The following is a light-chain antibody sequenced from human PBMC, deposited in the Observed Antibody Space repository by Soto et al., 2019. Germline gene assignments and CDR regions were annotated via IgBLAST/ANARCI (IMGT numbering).Light chain of an antibody. Sequence: DIQMTQSPSSLSASVGDRVTITCRASQSISSYLNWYHHKPGKAPKLLIYDASNRATGIPARFSGSGSGTDFTLTISSLEPEDFGVYYCQQRSNWPPVTFGGGTKVDIK. CDR2: DAS. CDR3: QQRSNWPPVT. J-gene: IGKJ4*01. V-gene: IGKV1-39*01. CDR1: QSISSY.